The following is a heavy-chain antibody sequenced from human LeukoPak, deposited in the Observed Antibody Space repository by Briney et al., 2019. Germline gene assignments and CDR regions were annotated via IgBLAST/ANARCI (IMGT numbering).Heavy chain of an antibody. CDR3: AREFWVLNAPGPWLDP. Sequence: SETLSLTCAVSGDSISSGAYSWSWIRQPPGKGLEWIGYIFHSGNTYYTPSLKSRVTISVDTSKTQFSLNLTSMTLADTAVYYCAREFWVLNAPGPWLDPWGQESRSLSPQ. CDR2: IFHSGNT. CDR1: GDSISSGAYS. D-gene: IGHD7-27*01. J-gene: IGHJ5*02. V-gene: IGHV4-30-2*01.